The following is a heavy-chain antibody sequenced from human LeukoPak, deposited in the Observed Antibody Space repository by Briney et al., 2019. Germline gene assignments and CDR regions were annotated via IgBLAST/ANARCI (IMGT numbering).Heavy chain of an antibody. J-gene: IGHJ4*02. CDR1: GYSISSGYY. V-gene: IGHV4-38-2*02. CDR3: ARGSNYHYFDY. CDR2: IYYCGST. Sequence: SEALSLTCTVSGYSISSGYYWGWMRQPPGQGLEGIGSIYYCGSTHYNPSLKSRVTISLDTSNNQFSLKLSSVTAADTAVYYCARGSNYHYFDYWGQGTLVTASS. D-gene: IGHD4-11*01.